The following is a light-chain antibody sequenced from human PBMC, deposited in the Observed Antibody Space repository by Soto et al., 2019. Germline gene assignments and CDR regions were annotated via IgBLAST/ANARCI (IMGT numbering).Light chain of an antibody. V-gene: IGKV1-33*01. CDR3: QQYSHLIT. CDR2: DAS. Sequence: IHLTLSPSSLSASVGDRVTITCQASQDISNYLNWYQQKLGKAPKLLIYDASNLETGVPSRFSGSGSGTDFTFTISSLKPEDIATYYCQQYSHLITFGQGTRLEIK. J-gene: IGKJ5*01. CDR1: QDISNY.